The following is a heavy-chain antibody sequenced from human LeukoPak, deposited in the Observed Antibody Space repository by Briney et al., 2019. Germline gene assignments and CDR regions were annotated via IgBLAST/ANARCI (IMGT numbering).Heavy chain of an antibody. CDR3: ARDRIRRYYDSSGYINWFDP. CDR1: GFTFSSYS. CDR2: ISSSSYI. D-gene: IGHD3-22*01. Sequence: GGSLRLSCAASGFTFSSYSMNWVRQAPGKGLEWVSSISSSSYIYYADSVKGRFTISRDNAKNSLYLQMNSLRAEDTAVYYCARDRIRRYYDSSGYINWFDPWGQGTLVTVSS. J-gene: IGHJ5*02. V-gene: IGHV3-21*01.